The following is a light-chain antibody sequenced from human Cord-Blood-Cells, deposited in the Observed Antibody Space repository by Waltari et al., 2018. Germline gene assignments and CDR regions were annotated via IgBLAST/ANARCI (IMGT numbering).Light chain of an antibody. CDR1: QGISSY. Sequence: AIRMTQSPSSFSASTGDRVTITCRASQGISSYLAWYQQKPGKAPTLLIYAASTLQSGVPSRFSGSGSVTDFTLTISCLQSEDFVTYYCQQYYSYPRTFSQGTKVEIK. V-gene: IGKV1-8*01. CDR2: AAS. CDR3: QQYYSYPRT. J-gene: IGKJ1*01.